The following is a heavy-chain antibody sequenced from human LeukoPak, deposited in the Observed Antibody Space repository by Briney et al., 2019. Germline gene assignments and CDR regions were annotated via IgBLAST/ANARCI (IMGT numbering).Heavy chain of an antibody. CDR3: ASYLIAVDGSFDY. D-gene: IGHD6-19*01. V-gene: IGHV1-69*02. J-gene: IGHJ4*02. CDR2: IIPILGIA. Sequence: SVKVSCKASGGTFSSYTISWVRQAPGQGLEWMGRIIPILGIANYAQKFQGRVTITADKSTSTAYMELSSLRSEDTAVYYCASYLIAVDGSFDYWGQGTLVTVSS. CDR1: GGTFSSYT.